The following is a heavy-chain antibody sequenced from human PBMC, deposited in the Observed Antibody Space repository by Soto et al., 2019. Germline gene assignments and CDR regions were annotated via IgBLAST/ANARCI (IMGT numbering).Heavy chain of an antibody. CDR2: IYYSGST. Sequence: SETLSLTCTVSGGSISSSNYYWGWIRRPPGKGLEWIGSIYYSGSTAYNSSLKSRVTMSVDTSKNQLSLRLSSVTAADTAVYYCASPTLGAFDIWGQGTMVTVSS. J-gene: IGHJ3*02. V-gene: IGHV4-39*01. D-gene: IGHD3-16*01. CDR3: ASPTLGAFDI. CDR1: GGSISSSNYY.